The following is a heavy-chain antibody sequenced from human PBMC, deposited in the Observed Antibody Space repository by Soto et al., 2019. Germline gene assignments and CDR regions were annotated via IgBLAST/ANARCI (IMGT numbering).Heavy chain of an antibody. Sequence: EGQLVESGGDVVQPGGSLRLSCATSGFSFNLYWMTWVRQAPGKGLEWVGTVNPAGSETYYGDSLKGRFTISRDNANNALTMQMHNQRADDSATYYCERDREGITEHRTFARGEMEVWGPGTTVSVSS. V-gene: IGHV3-7*03. J-gene: IGHJ6*02. CDR1: GFSFNLYW. CDR2: VNPAGSET. CDR3: ERDREGITEHRTFARGEMEV. D-gene: IGHD3-10*01.